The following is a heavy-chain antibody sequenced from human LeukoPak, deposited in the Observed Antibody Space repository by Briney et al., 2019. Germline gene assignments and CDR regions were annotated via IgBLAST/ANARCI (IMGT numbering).Heavy chain of an antibody. CDR1: GFTFDDYG. V-gene: IGHV3-20*04. J-gene: IGHJ4*02. Sequence: GGSLRLSCAASGFTFDDYGMSWVRQAPGKGLEWVSGINWNGGSTGYADSVKGRFTISRDNAKNSLYLQMNSLRAEDTAVYYCARATWDVPGGYYFDYWGQGTLVTVSS. CDR2: INWNGGST. D-gene: IGHD3-10*01. CDR3: ARATWDVPGGYYFDY.